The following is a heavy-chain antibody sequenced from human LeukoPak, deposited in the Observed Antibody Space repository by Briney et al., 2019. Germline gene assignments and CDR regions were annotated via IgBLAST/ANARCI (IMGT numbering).Heavy chain of an antibody. V-gene: IGHV3-23*01. D-gene: IGHD3-3*01. J-gene: IGHJ6*02. Sequence: GGSLRLSCAASGFTFSNYAVSWVRQAPGKGLEWVSAISVIGGSTYYADSVRGRFTISRDNSKNTLYLQMNSLRAEDTAVYYCAAAYFGMDQYYYGMDVWGQGTTVTVSS. CDR1: GFTFSNYA. CDR2: ISVIGGST. CDR3: AAAYFGMDQYYYGMDV.